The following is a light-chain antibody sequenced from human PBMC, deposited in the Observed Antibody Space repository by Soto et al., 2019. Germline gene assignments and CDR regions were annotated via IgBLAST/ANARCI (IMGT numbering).Light chain of an antibody. CDR2: DTS. CDR1: TGAVTSGSH. CDR3: LLNTGDAWV. Sequence: QAVVTQEPSLTVSPGGTVTVTCASSTGAVTSGSHSNWFQQKPGQTPRPLIYDTSKTYSWTPARFSGSLLGGKAALTLSAVQPEDEADYYCLLNTGDAWVFGGGTKLTVL. V-gene: IGLV7-43*01. J-gene: IGLJ3*02.